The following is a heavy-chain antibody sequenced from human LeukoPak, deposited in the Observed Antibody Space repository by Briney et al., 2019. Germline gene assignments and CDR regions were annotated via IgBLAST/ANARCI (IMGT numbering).Heavy chain of an antibody. J-gene: IGHJ4*02. Sequence: PGGSLRLSCAASGFTFSSYAMSWVRQAAGKGLDWDSAISGSGGSTYYADSVKGRFTISRDNSKNTLYLQMNSLRAEDTSVDYCAKVDRSSTSCYVTSYFDYWGQGTLVTVSS. CDR3: AKVDRSSTSCYVTSYFDY. V-gene: IGHV3-23*01. CDR2: ISGSGGST. D-gene: IGHD2-2*01. CDR1: GFTFSSYA.